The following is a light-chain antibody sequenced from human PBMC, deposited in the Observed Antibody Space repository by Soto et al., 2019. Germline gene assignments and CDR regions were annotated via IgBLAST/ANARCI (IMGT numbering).Light chain of an antibody. CDR3: QSYDSSLSHWV. Sequence: QSVLTQPPSVSGAPGQRGTISCTGSSSNIGAGYGVHWYRQPPGTAPKLLIYESSNRPSGVPDRFSGSKSGTSASLAITGLQAEDEADYYCQSYDSSLSHWVFGGGTKLTVL. CDR1: SSNIGAGYG. J-gene: IGLJ3*02. CDR2: ESS. V-gene: IGLV1-40*01.